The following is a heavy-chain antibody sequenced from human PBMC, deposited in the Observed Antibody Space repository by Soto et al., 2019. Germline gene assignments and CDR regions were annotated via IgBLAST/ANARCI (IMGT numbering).Heavy chain of an antibody. J-gene: IGHJ3*02. Sequence: ASVKVSCTASGCTFTSYGLRWVRPAPGQGLEWMGWISAYNGNTNYAQKLQGRVTMTTDTSTSTAYMELRSLRSDDTAVYYCARGLQITMVRGATIPLGAAFDIWG. D-gene: IGHD3-10*01. CDR2: ISAYNGNT. CDR1: GCTFTSYG. V-gene: IGHV1-18*01. CDR3: ARGLQITMVRGATIPLGAAFDI.